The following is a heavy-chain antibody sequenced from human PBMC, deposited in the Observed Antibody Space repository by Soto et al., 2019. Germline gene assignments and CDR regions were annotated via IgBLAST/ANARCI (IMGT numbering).Heavy chain of an antibody. CDR3: ASTGPAAGTLEWNY. CDR2: IYYSGST. J-gene: IGHJ4*02. CDR1: GGSISSYY. Sequence: PSETLSLTCTVSGGSISSYYWSWIRQPPGKGLEWIGYIYYSGSTNYNPSLKSRVTISVDTSKNQFSLKLSSVTAADTAVYYCASTGPAAGTLEWNYWGQGTLVTVSS. V-gene: IGHV4-59*08. D-gene: IGHD6-13*01.